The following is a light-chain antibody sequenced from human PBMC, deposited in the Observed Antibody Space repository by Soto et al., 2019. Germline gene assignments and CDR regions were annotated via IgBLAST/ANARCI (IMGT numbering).Light chain of an antibody. CDR2: ASS. J-gene: IGKJ1*01. CDR3: QQYNNWPV. Sequence: EIVMTQSPATLSVSPGERATLSCRASQSISSNLSWYHQKPVHSRLLLIDASSTRATGFPSMFSGIGSGTEFTITISSLQSEDFAVYYRQQYNNWPVFGQGTKVDIK. V-gene: IGKV3-15*01. CDR1: QSISSN.